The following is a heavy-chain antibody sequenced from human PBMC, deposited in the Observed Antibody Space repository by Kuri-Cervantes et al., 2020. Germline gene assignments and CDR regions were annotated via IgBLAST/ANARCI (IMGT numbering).Heavy chain of an antibody. CDR3: ARDSRYFDL. V-gene: IGHV4-59*12. J-gene: IGHJ2*01. Sequence: ESLKISCTVSGGSISSYYWSWIRQPPGKGLEWIGYIYYSGSTNYNPSLKSRVTISVDTSKNQFSLKLSSVTAADTAVYYCARDSRYFDLWGRGTLVTVSS. CDR1: GGSISSYY. CDR2: IYYSGST.